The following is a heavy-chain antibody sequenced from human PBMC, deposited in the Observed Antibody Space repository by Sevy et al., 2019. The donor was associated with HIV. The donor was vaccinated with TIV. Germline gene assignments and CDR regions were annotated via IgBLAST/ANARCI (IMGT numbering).Heavy chain of an antibody. D-gene: IGHD3-10*01. CDR1: GFTFSSYAM. CDR2: IYRSGST. CDR3: ARLPGYYYYYMDV. V-gene: IGHV4-4*02. J-gene: IGHJ6*03. Sequence: GSLRLSCAASGFTFSSYAMSWVRQAPGKGLEWIGEIYRSGSTNYNPSLKSRVTISVDKSKNQFSLKLSSVTAADTAVYYCARLPGYYYYYMDVWGKGTTVTVSS.